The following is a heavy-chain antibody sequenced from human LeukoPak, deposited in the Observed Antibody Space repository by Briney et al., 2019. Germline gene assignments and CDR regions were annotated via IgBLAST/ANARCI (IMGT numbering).Heavy chain of an antibody. V-gene: IGHV3-30-3*01. D-gene: IGHD6-19*01. CDR1: GFTFSSYA. Sequence: GRSLRLSGAASGFTFSSYAMHWVRQAPGTGLEWVAVISYDGTNKYYADSVKGRFTISRDNSKNTLYLQMNSLRAEDTAVYYCARETSSGWEFDYWGQGTLVTVSS. CDR2: ISYDGTNK. CDR3: ARETSSGWEFDY. J-gene: IGHJ4*02.